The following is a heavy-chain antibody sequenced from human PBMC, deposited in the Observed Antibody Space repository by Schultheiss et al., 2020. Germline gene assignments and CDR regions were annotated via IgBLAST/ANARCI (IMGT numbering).Heavy chain of an antibody. V-gene: IGHV3-33*01. Sequence: GGSLRLSCAASGFTFSSYGMHWVRQAPGKGLEWVAVIWYDGSNKYYADSVKGRFTISRDNSKNTLYLQMNSLRAEDTAVYYCARDLTTLSFYGMDVWGQGTTVTVSS. CDR1: GFTFSSYG. D-gene: IGHD4-17*01. CDR2: IWYDGSNK. J-gene: IGHJ6*02. CDR3: ARDLTTLSFYGMDV.